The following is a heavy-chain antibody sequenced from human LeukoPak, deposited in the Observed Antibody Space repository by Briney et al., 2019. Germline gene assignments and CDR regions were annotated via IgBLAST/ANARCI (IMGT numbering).Heavy chain of an antibody. Sequence: GASVKVSCKASGYTFTSYGISWVRQAPGQGLEFMGWISAYNGNTNYAQKLQGRVTMTTDTSTSTAYMQLRSLRSDDTAVYYCARDDNGSGSYPPPLYYGMDVWGQGTTVTVSS. D-gene: IGHD3-10*01. CDR1: GYTFTSYG. CDR2: ISAYNGNT. CDR3: ARDDNGSGSYPPPLYYGMDV. J-gene: IGHJ6*02. V-gene: IGHV1-18*01.